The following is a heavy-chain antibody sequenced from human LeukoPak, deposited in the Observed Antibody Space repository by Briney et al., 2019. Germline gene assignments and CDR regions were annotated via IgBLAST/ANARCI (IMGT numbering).Heavy chain of an antibody. CDR2: IWYDGSNK. CDR1: GFTFSSYG. J-gene: IGHJ4*02. D-gene: IGHD3-9*01. CDR3: ATAPNYDILTVDY. V-gene: IGHV3-33*01. Sequence: PGRSLRLSCAASGFTFSSYGMHWVRQAPGKGLEWVAVIWYDGSNKYYADSVKGRFTISRDNSKNTLYLQMNSLRAEDTAVYYCATAPNYDILTVDYWGQGTLVTVSS.